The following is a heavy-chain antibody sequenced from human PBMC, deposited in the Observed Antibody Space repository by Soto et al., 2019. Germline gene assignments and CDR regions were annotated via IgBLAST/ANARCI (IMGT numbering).Heavy chain of an antibody. J-gene: IGHJ4*02. V-gene: IGHV4-61*05. CDR3: TRGGFYYYDSSGYYDY. CDR1: GGSISSSSYY. CDR2: IYYSGST. D-gene: IGHD3-22*01. Sequence: SETLSLTCTVSGGSISSSSYYWGWIRQPPGKGLEWIGYIYYSGSTNYNPSLKSRVTISVDTSKNQFSLKLTSVTAADTAVYFCTRGGFYYYDSSGYYDYWGQGALVTVSS.